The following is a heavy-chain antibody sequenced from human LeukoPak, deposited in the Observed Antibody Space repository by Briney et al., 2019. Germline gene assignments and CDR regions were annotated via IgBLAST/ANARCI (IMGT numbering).Heavy chain of an antibody. CDR3: ARKGITMVQGVDY. CDR1: GFTFSSYS. D-gene: IGHD3-10*01. J-gene: IGHJ4*02. CDR2: ISSSSSYI. Sequence: GGSLRLSCAASGFTFSSYSMNWVRQAPGKGLEWVSSISSSSSYIHYADSVKGRFTISRDNAKNSLYLQMNSLRAEDTAVYYCARKGITMVQGVDYWGQGTLVTVSS. V-gene: IGHV3-21*01.